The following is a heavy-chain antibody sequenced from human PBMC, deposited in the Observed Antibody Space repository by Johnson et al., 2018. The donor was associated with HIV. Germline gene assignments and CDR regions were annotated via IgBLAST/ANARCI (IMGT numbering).Heavy chain of an antibody. V-gene: IGHV3-20*04. CDR1: GFTFDDYG. CDR3: AREGGSIAAAGKDAFDI. J-gene: IGHJ3*02. Sequence: VQLVESGGGVVRPGGSLRLSCAASGFTFDDYGMSWVRQAPGKGLEWASGINWNGGSTGYADSVKGRFTISRDNAKNSLYLQMNSLRAEDTAVYYCAREGGSIAAAGKDAFDIWGQGTMVTVSS. D-gene: IGHD6-13*01. CDR2: INWNGGST.